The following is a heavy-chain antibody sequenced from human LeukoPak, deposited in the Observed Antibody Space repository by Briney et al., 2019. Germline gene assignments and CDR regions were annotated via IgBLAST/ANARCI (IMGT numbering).Heavy chain of an antibody. Sequence: ASVKVSCKASGYTFTSHGISWVRQAPGQGLEWMGWINPDSGVTNYPQKFQGRVTMTRDTSSSTAYMELIRLRSDDTAVYYCARDGTFDIWGQGTMVTVSS. CDR3: ARDGTFDI. CDR1: GYTFTSHG. J-gene: IGHJ3*02. D-gene: IGHD2-15*01. CDR2: INPDSGVT. V-gene: IGHV1-2*02.